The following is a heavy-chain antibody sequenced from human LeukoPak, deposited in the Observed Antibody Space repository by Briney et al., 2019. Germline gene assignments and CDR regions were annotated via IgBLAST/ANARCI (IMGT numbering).Heavy chain of an antibody. CDR2: ISWSSGSI. J-gene: IGHJ4*02. CDR3: AKVVGYSSGWYDY. CDR1: GFTFDDYA. V-gene: IGHV3-9*01. D-gene: IGHD6-19*01. Sequence: GGSLRLSCAASGFTFDDYAMHWVRQAPGKGLEWVSGISWSSGSIGYADSVKGRFTISRDNAKNSLYLQMNSLRAEDTALYYCAKVVGYSSGWYDYWGQGTLVTVSS.